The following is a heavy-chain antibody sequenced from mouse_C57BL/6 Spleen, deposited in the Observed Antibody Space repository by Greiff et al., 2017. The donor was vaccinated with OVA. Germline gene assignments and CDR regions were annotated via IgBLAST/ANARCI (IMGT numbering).Heavy chain of an antibody. V-gene: IGHV1-80*01. D-gene: IGHD3-2*02. CDR3: ARWDSSGYLFDY. CDR2: IYPGDGDT. J-gene: IGHJ2*01. Sequence: VQLQQSGAELVKPGASVKISCKASGYAFSSYWMNWVKQRPGKGLEWIGQIYPGDGDTNYNGKFKGKATLTADKSSSTAYMQLSSLTSEDSAVYFCARWDSSGYLFDYWGQGTTLTVSS. CDR1: GYAFSSYW.